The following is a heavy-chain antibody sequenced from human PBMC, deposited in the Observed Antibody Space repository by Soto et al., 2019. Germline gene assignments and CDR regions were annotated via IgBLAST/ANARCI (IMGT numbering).Heavy chain of an antibody. Sequence: QVQLVQSGAEVKKPGSSVKVSCKASGGTFSSYAISWXRQAPGXGLEWXGGIIPIFGTANYAQKFQGRVTIXADESTSTAXXXLXXXXSXXXXXXXXXXXXXXXXXYYYGMDVWGQGTTVTVSS. V-gene: IGHV1-69*01. CDR1: GGTFSSYA. CDR2: IIPIFGTA. CDR3: XXXXXXXXXYYYGMDV. J-gene: IGHJ6*02.